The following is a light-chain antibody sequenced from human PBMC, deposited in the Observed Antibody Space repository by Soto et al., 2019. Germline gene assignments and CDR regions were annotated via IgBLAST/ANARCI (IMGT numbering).Light chain of an antibody. J-gene: IGLJ1*01. CDR1: SSDVGGYNS. CDR3: SSFTTSTTYV. Sequence: ALAQPASVSGSPGQSITISCTGTSSDVGGYNSVSWYQQHPGKAPKLMIYEVSHRPSGVSNRFSGSTSANTASLTISGLQAEDEADYYCSSFTTSTTYVFGTGTKVTVL. CDR2: EVS. V-gene: IGLV2-14*01.